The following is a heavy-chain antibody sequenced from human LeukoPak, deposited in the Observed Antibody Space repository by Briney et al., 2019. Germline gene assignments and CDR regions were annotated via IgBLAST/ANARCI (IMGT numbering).Heavy chain of an antibody. D-gene: IGHD6-13*01. CDR1: GGSISSYY. V-gene: IGHV4-59*01. CDR2: FHYSGST. CDR3: ARGSSWSYYFDY. Sequence: SETLSLTCTVSGGSISSYYWSWIRQPPGKGLEWIGYFHYSGSTNYSPSLKSRVTISIDTSKNQFSLKVSSVTAADTAVYYCARGSSWSYYFDYWGQGTLVTVSS. J-gene: IGHJ4*02.